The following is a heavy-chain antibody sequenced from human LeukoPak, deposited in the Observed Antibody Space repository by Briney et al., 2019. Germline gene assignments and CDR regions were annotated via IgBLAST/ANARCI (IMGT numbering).Heavy chain of an antibody. CDR2: IKQDGSEK. Sequence: GGSLRLSCAASGFTFSSYAMSWVRQAPGKGLEWVANIKQDGSEKYYVDSVKGRFTISRDNAKNSLYLQMNSLRAEDTAVYYCARDTITMVRGLGFDYWGQGTLVTVSS. D-gene: IGHD3-10*01. CDR3: ARDTITMVRGLGFDY. CDR1: GFTFSSYA. V-gene: IGHV3-7*01. J-gene: IGHJ4*02.